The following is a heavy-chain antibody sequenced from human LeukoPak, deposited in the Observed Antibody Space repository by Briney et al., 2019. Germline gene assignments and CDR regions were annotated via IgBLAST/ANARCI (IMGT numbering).Heavy chain of an antibody. J-gene: IGHJ5*02. CDR1: GGTFSSYA. CDR3: ARGGLQGVLYGSSSFWSDP. CDR2: IIPIFGTA. D-gene: IGHD6-6*01. V-gene: IGHV1-69*05. Sequence: SVKVSCKASGGTFSSYAISWVRQAPGQGLEWMGRIIPIFGTANYAQKFQGRVTITTDESTSTAYMELSSLRSEDTAVYYCARGGLQGVLYGSSSFWSDPWGQGTLVTVSS.